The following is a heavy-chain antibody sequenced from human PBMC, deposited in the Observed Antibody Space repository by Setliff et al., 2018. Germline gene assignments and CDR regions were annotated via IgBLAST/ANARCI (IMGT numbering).Heavy chain of an antibody. J-gene: IGHJ4*02. D-gene: IGHD3-3*01. CDR3: RYWSGYYNNDY. CDR1: GGSFTNYY. V-gene: IGHV4-34*01. Sequence: SETLSLTCTVYGGSFTNYYWGWIRQSPAKGLEWIGEISDSGNTNYSPSLKSRLTISIDASTNQFSLKLYSVTAADTAVYYCRYWSGYYNNDYWGQGTLVTVSS. CDR2: ISDSGNT.